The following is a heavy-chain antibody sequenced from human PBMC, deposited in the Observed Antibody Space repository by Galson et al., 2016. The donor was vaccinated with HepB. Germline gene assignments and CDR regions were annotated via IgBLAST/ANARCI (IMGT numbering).Heavy chain of an antibody. Sequence: SETLSLTCTVSAGSISSSSYYWGWIRQPPGKGLEWIANIYSSGSTYYNPSLESRVTISVDTSKNQFSLKLSSVTAADTAVYYCARELVSGLFRPGHDYWGQGTLVIVSS. V-gene: IGHV4-39*07. J-gene: IGHJ4*02. D-gene: IGHD3/OR15-3a*01. CDR1: AGSISSSSYY. CDR2: IYSSGST. CDR3: ARELVSGLFRPGHDY.